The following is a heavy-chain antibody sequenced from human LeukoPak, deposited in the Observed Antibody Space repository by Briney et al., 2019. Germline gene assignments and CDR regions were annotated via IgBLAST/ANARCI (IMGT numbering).Heavy chain of an antibody. CDR3: ARQANPVLPDY. CDR1: GGSISSSSYY. D-gene: IGHD1-14*01. Sequence: SETLSLTCTVSGGSISSSSYYWGWIRQPPGKGLEWIGSIYYSGSTYYNPSLKSRVTISVDTSKNQFSLKLSSVTAADTAVYYCARQANPVLPDYWGQGTLVTVSS. CDR2: IYYSGST. V-gene: IGHV4-39*07. J-gene: IGHJ4*02.